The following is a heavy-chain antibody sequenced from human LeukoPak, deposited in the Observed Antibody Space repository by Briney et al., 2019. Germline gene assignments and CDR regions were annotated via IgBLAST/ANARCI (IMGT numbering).Heavy chain of an antibody. CDR3: AREVIAVAGTFDY. V-gene: IGHV4-39*07. Sequence: SETLSLTCTVSGGSISSSSYYWGWIRQPPGKGLEWIGSIYYSGSTYYNPSLKSRVTISVDTSKNQFSLKLSSVTAADTAVYYCAREVIAVAGTFDYWGQGTLVTVSS. J-gene: IGHJ4*02. CDR2: IYYSGST. CDR1: GGSISSSSYY. D-gene: IGHD6-19*01.